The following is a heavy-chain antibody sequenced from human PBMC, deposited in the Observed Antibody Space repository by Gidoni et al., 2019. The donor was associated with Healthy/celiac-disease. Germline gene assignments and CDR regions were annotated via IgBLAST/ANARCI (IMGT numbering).Heavy chain of an antibody. V-gene: IGHV3-30*18. CDR2: ISYDGSNK. Sequence: QVQLVESGGGVVQPGRSLRLPCAAPGFPFSRSGMPSVRQAPGKGLEWVAVISYDGSNKYYADSVKGRFTISRDNSKNTLYLQMNSLRAEDTAVYYCAKVRLLGYYYDSSGIRGDYFDYWGQGTLVTVSS. J-gene: IGHJ4*02. D-gene: IGHD3-22*01. CDR3: AKVRLLGYYYDSSGIRGDYFDY. CDR1: GFPFSRSG.